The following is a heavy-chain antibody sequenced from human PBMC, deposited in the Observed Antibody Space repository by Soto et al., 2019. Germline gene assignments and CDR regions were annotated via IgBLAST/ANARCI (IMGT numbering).Heavy chain of an antibody. D-gene: IGHD2-21*01. CDR2: IYYSGTT. CDR3: ARFPRLTDAFDI. Sequence: SETLSLTCTVSGGSISSGDYYWSWIRQPPGKGLEWIGSIYYSGTTHYNTSVKSRVTIFVDTSKNRFSLKLSSVTAADTAVYYCARFPRLTDAFDIWGQGTMVTVSS. J-gene: IGHJ3*02. CDR1: GGSISSGDYY. V-gene: IGHV4-30-4*01.